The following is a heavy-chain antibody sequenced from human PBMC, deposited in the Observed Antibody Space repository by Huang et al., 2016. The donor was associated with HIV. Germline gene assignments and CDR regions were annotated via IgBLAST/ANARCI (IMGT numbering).Heavy chain of an antibody. CDR3: ARYGYAQWRGQCDY. CDR1: GFTFSSYW. Sequence: SCAASGFTFSSYWRSWVRQAPGKGLELVANIKQDGSGKYYVDSVNGLFTISRDSATNSLYLQMNSLRAEDTAVYYCARYGYAQWRGQCDYWGQGTLVTVSS. J-gene: IGHJ4*02. CDR2: IKQDGSGK. D-gene: IGHD2-2*03. V-gene: IGHV3-7*01.